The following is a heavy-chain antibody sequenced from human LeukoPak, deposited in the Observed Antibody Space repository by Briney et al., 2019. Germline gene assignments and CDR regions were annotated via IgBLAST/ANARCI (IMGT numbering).Heavy chain of an antibody. Sequence: ASVKVSCKASGYTFTGHYMHWVRQAPGQGLEWMGWISAYNGNTNYAQKLQGRVTMTTDTSTSTAYMELRSLRSDDTAVYYCARDGDGYYGSGSYYNFDYWGQGTLVTVSS. CDR2: ISAYNGNT. J-gene: IGHJ4*02. CDR3: ARDGDGYYGSGSYYNFDY. CDR1: GYTFTGHY. D-gene: IGHD3-10*01. V-gene: IGHV1-18*04.